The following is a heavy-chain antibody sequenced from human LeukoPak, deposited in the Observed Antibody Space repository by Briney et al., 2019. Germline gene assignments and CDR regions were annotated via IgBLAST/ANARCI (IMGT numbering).Heavy chain of an antibody. CDR3: LRDLTGVGDH. Sequence: GGSLRLSCAASGFTFSSYAMSWVRQAPGKGLEWVSAISGSGGSTYYKDSVKGRFTISRDNSKNTLYLQMRNLRPEDTALYYCLRDLTGVGDHWGQGTLVTVSS. J-gene: IGHJ4*02. CDR1: GFTFSSYA. V-gene: IGHV3-23*01. D-gene: IGHD2-8*02. CDR2: ISGSGGST.